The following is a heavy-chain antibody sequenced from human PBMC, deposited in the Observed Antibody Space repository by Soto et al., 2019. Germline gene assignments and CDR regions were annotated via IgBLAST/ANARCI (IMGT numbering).Heavy chain of an antibody. CDR1: GGSFSGYY. CDR2: INHSGST. Sequence: SETLSLTCAVYGGSFSGYYWSWIRQPPGKGLEWIGEINHSGSTNYNPSLKSRVTISVDTSKNQFSLKLSSVTAADTAVYYCARVGGYSSGWYGPRINWFDPWGQGTLVTVSS. D-gene: IGHD6-19*01. V-gene: IGHV4-34*01. CDR3: ARVGGYSSGWYGPRINWFDP. J-gene: IGHJ5*02.